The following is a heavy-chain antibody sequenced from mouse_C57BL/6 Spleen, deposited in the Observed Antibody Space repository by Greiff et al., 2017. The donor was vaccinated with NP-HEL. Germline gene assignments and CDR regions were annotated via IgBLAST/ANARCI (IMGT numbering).Heavy chain of an antibody. V-gene: IGHV1-53*01. D-gene: IGHD2-5*01. CDR3: AREDSNYFYYYAMDY. CDR2: INPSNGGT. CDR1: GYTFTSYW. Sequence: QVQLQQPGTELVKPGASVKLSCKASGYTFTSYWMHWVKQRPGQGLEWIGNINPSNGGTNYNEKFKSKATLTVDKSSSTAYMQLSSLTSEDSAVYNWAREDSNYFYYYAMDYWGQGTSVTVSS. J-gene: IGHJ4*01.